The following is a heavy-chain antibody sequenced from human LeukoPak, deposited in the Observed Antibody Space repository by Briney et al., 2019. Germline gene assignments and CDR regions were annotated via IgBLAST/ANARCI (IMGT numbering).Heavy chain of an antibody. CDR1: GFTFSGYG. Sequence: GGSLRLSCAASGFTFSGYGMNWVRQAPGKGLEWVASISSSSGYMYYADSVEGRFTISRDNAKNSLYLQTNNLRDEDTAVYYCVRKGGPYTFDHWGQGTLVTVSS. J-gene: IGHJ4*02. CDR2: ISSSSGYM. V-gene: IGHV3-21*01. D-gene: IGHD3-16*01. CDR3: VRKGGPYTFDH.